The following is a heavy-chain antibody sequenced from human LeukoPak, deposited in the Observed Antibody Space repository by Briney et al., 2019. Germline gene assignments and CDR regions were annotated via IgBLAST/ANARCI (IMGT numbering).Heavy chain of an antibody. D-gene: IGHD2-2*01. V-gene: IGHV1-18*01. CDR2: ISAYNGNT. CDR1: GYTFTSYG. J-gene: IGHJ4*02. Sequence: GASVKVSCKASGYTFTSYGISWVRQAPGQGLEWMGWISAYNGNTSYAQKLQGRVTMTTDTSTSTAYMELRSLRSDDTAVYYCARSPLISTSLLSHFDYWGQGTLVTVSS. CDR3: ARSPLISTSLLSHFDY.